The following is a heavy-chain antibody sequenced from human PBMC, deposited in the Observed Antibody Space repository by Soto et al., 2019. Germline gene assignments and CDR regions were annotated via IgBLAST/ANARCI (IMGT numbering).Heavy chain of an antibody. CDR1: GFTFSSYA. CDR3: ARADGDYYYYYYGMDV. J-gene: IGHJ6*02. D-gene: IGHD4-17*01. Sequence: GGSLRLSCAASGFTFSSYAMHWVRQAPGKGLEWVAVISYDGSNKYYADSVKGRFTISRDNSKNTLYLQMNSLRAEDTAVYYCARADGDYYYYYYGMDVWGQGTTVTVSS. CDR2: ISYDGSNK. V-gene: IGHV3-30-3*01.